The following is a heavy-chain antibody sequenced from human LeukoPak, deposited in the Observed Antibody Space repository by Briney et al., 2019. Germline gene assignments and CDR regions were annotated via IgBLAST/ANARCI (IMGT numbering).Heavy chain of an antibody. CDR1: GYTFTGYY. J-gene: IGHJ5*02. CDR2: INPNSGGT. V-gene: IGHV1-2*06. CDR3: ARDKRYCSGGSCPNNWFDP. D-gene: IGHD2-15*01. Sequence: ASVKVSCKASGYTFTGYYMHWVRQAPGQGLEWMGRINPNSGGTNYAQKFQGRVTMTRNTSISTAYMELSRLRSDDTAVYYCARDKRYCSGGSCPNNWFDPWGQGTLVTASS.